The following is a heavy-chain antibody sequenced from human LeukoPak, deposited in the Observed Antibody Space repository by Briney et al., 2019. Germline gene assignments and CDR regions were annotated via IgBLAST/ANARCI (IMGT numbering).Heavy chain of an antibody. CDR2: INPSGGST. D-gene: IGHD5-18*01. V-gene: IGHV1-46*01. CDR3: ARQLWLHPFDY. Sequence: ASVKVSCKASGYTFTSYYMHWVRQALGQGLEWMGIINPSGGSTSYAQKFQGRVTMTRDTSTSTVYMELSSLRSEDTAVYYCARQLWLHPFDYWGQEPWSPSPQ. J-gene: IGHJ4*01. CDR1: GYTFTSYY.